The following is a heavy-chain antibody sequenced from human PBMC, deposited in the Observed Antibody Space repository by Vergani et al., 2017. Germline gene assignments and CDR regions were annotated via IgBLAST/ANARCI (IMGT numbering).Heavy chain of an antibody. CDR3: ARWSCLGGSCYKPLFDY. J-gene: IGHJ4*01. D-gene: IGHD2-15*01. Sequence: QVQLQESGPGLVKPSQTLSLTCTVSGGSINSHNYYWSWIRQPAGKGLEWIGRIHTSGSTNYNPSLKSRVTMPEDTSKDQFSLNLTSVTAADTAVYFWARWSCLGGSCYKPLFDYWGHGILITVSS. CDR2: IHTSGST. V-gene: IGHV4-61*02. CDR1: GGSINSHNYY.